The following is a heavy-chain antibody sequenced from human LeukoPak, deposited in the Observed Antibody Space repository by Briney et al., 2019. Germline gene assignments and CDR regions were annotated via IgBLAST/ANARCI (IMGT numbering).Heavy chain of an antibody. CDR2: IYHSGST. CDR1: GYSISSGYY. D-gene: IGHD3-22*01. CDR3: ARDTPTPNYYDSSGEFTGSAFDI. V-gene: IGHV4-38-2*02. J-gene: IGHJ3*02. Sequence: SETLSLTCTVSGYSISSGYYWGWIRQPPGKGLEWIGSIYHSGSTYYNPSLKSRVTISVDTSKNQFSLKLSSVTAADTAVYYCARDTPTPNYYDSSGEFTGSAFDIWGQGTMVTVSS.